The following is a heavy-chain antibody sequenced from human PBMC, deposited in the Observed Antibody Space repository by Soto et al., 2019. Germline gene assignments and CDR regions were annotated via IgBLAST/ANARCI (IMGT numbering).Heavy chain of an antibody. CDR1: DGSSSSGYDY. V-gene: IGHV4-61*01. Sequence: LSDTCSVSDGSSSSGYDYCSRIRQPPGKGLEWIGYIYYSGSTNYNPSLKSRVTISVDTSKNQFSLRLTSVTAADTAVYYCARQWGATFDYWAREPWSPSPQ. CDR3: ARQWGATFDY. CDR2: IYYSGST. D-gene: IGHD2-8*01. J-gene: IGHJ4*02.